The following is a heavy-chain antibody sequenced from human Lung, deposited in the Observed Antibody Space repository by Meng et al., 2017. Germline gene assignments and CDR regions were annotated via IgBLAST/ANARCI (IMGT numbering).Heavy chain of an antibody. CDR3: ARSQQWLDS. CDR2: TYYRSKWYN. V-gene: IGHV6-1*01. CDR1: GDIVSSNSAS. J-gene: IGHJ4*02. Sequence: VHLEQPGQGRVKPSQPLSLPCAISGDIVSSNSASWNWIRQSPSRGLECLGRTYYRSKWYNGYAVSVRSRITINPATSKNQFSLQLNSVTPEDTAVYYCARSQQWLDSWGQGTLVTVSS. D-gene: IGHD6-19*01.